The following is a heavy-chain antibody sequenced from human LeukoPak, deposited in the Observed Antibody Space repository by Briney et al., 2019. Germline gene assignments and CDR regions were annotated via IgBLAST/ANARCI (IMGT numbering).Heavy chain of an antibody. CDR2: INPNTGGS. J-gene: IGHJ4*02. V-gene: IGHV1-2*02. D-gene: IGHD6-19*01. Sequence: ASVKVSCKASRYTYTDYYMHWVRQAPGQGLEWMGWINPNTGGSHYAQKFQGRVTTTRDTSINTAYMELSSLISDDTAVYYCARQANSGWYPDWGQGTLVTVSS. CDR1: RYTYTDYY. CDR3: ARQANSGWYPD.